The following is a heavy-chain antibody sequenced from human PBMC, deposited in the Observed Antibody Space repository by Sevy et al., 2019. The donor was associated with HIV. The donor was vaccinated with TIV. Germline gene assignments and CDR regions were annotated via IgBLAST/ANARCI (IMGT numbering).Heavy chain of an antibody. CDR1: GYTFTNFY. J-gene: IGHJ4*02. V-gene: IGHV1-46*03. CDR2: INPSGGSA. Sequence: ASVKVSCKASGYTFTNFYMYWVRQAPGQGLEWMGEINPSGGSASYAQKFQGRVAMTRDTSTSTVHLELSSLRSEDAAVHYCARGWWEGYNNDILPYFWGQGTLVTVSS. CDR3: ARGWWEGYNNDILPYF. D-gene: IGHD1-26*01.